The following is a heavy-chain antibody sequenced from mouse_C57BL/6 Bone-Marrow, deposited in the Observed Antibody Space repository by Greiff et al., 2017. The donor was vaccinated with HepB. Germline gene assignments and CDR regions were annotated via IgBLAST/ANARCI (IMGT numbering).Heavy chain of an antibody. D-gene: IGHD1-1*01. Sequence: VQLKESGAELVKPGASVKLSCTASGFNIKDYYMHWVKQRTEQGLEWIGRIDPEDGETKYAPKFQGKATITADTSSNTAYLQLSSLTSEDTAVYYCARSLNTTVVYWYFDVWGTGTTVTVSS. J-gene: IGHJ1*03. CDR3: ARSLNTTVVYWYFDV. V-gene: IGHV14-2*01. CDR1: GFNIKDYY. CDR2: IDPEDGET.